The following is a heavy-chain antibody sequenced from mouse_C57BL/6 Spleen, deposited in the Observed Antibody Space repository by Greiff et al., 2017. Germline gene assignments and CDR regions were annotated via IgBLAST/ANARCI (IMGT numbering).Heavy chain of an antibody. CDR2: ISYDGSN. J-gene: IGHJ4*01. V-gene: IGHV3-6*01. CDR1: GYSITSGYY. D-gene: IGHD2-4*01. CDR3: ARERLRRDYYAMDY. Sequence: VQLKESGPGLVKPSQSLSLTCSVTGYSITSGYYWNWIRQFPGNKLEWMGYISYDGSNNYNPSLKNRISIPRDTSKNQFFLKLNSVTTEDTATYYCARERLRRDYYAMDYWGQGTSVTVSS.